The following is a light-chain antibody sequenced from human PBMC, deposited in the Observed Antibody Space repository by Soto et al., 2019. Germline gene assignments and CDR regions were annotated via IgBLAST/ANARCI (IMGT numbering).Light chain of an antibody. J-gene: IGKJ1*01. CDR1: QSVSSN. CDR2: GAS. V-gene: IGKV3-15*01. Sequence: EIVMTQSPATLSVSPGERATLSCRASQSVSSNLAWYQQKPGQAPRLLIYGASTRATGIPARFSGSGSETEFTLTIRSQQSEDFAVYYCQQYNNWPRGTVGQGTKVEIK. CDR3: QQYNNWPRGT.